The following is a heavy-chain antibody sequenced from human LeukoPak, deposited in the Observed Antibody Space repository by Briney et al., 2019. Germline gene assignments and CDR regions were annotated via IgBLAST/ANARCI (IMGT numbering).Heavy chain of an antibody. V-gene: IGHV3-23*01. CDR1: GFTFSSYA. CDR2: ISGSGGST. CDR3: AKDWRGSFYYYYGMDV. Sequence: GGSLRLSCAGSGFTFSSYAMSWVRQAPGKGLEWVSAISGSGGSTYYADSVKGRFTISRDNSKNTLYSQMNSLRAEDTAVYYCAKDWRGSFYYYYGMDVWGQGTTVTVSS. J-gene: IGHJ6*02. D-gene: IGHD3-10*01.